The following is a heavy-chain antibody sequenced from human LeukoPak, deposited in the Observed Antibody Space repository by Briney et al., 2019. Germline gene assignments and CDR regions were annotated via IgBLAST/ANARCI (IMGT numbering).Heavy chain of an antibody. CDR1: GGSFSGYY. V-gene: IGHV4-34*01. Sequence: SETLSLTCAVYGGSFSGYYWSWIRQPPGKGLEWIGEINHSGSTNYNPSLKSRVTISVDTSKNQFSLKLSSVTAADTAVYYCASLNYDILTGYYTGWFDPWGQGTLVTVPS. CDR2: INHSGST. J-gene: IGHJ5*02. D-gene: IGHD3-9*01. CDR3: ASLNYDILTGYYTGWFDP.